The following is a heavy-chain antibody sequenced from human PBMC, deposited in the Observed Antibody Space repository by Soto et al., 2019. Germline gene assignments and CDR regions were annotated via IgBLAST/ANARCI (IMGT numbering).Heavy chain of an antibody. J-gene: IGHJ4*02. V-gene: IGHV3-23*01. D-gene: IGHD3-22*01. CDR2: ISVSGSTT. Sequence: GGSLRLSCAASGFTFSSYAMSWVRQAPGKGLEWVSGISVSGSTTYYADSVKGRFTISRDNSKNTLYLQMSSLRAEDTAVYYCARGGYYDSTGYANWGQAT. CDR1: GFTFSSYA. CDR3: ARGGYYDSTGYAN.